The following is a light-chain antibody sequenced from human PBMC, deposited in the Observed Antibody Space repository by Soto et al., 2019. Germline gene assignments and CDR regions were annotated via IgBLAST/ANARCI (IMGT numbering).Light chain of an antibody. CDR1: QSVINSY. J-gene: IGKJ1*01. Sequence: EIVLTQSPGTLSLSPGERATLSCRASQSVINSYLAWYQHKPGQTPSLLIFGASSRATGIPVRCSGSRSGTYFTVTIGRLEPDDFAVYYCHHYCNAPWTFGPGTKVEIK. CDR3: HHYCNAPWT. CDR2: GAS. V-gene: IGKV3-20*01.